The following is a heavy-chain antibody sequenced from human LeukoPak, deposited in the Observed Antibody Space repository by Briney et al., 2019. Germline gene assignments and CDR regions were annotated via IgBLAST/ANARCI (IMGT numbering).Heavy chain of an antibody. V-gene: IGHV4-59*08. D-gene: IGHD1-26*01. Sequence: SETLSLTCSVSGGSITNYYWSWIRQSPGXGLEWIGFIYNTGRTNYNPSLQSRVTMSIDTSKNQFSLKLSSVTAADTAVYYCARQGELAIDYWGQGTLVTVSS. CDR3: ARQGELAIDY. CDR2: IYNTGRT. J-gene: IGHJ4*02. CDR1: GGSITNYY.